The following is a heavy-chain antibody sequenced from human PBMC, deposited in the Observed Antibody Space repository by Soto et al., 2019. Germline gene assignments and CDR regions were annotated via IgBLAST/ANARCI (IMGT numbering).Heavy chain of an antibody. D-gene: IGHD3-22*01. CDR3: ASAHYYDSSGYYLRPYYFDY. CDR2: IIPIFGTA. CDR1: GGTFSSYA. Sequence: VASVKVSCKASGGTFSSYAISWVRQAPGQGLEWMGGIIPIFGTANYAQKFQGRVTITADESTSTAYMELSSLRSEDTAVYYCASAHYYDSSGYYLRPYYFDYWGQGTLVTVSS. J-gene: IGHJ4*02. V-gene: IGHV1-69*13.